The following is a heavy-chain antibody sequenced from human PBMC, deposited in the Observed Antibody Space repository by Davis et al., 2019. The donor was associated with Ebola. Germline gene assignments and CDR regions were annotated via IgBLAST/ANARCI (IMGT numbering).Heavy chain of an antibody. J-gene: IGHJ6*03. D-gene: IGHD1-7*01. CDR2: IKSKTDGGTT. CDR1: GFTFSNAW. Sequence: PGGSLRLSCAASGFTFSNAWMSWVRQAPGKGLEWVGRIKSKTDGGTTDYAAPVKGRFTISRDDSKNTLYLQMNSLKTEDTAVYYCTTNWNYPYYWYYMDVWGKGTTVTVSS. V-gene: IGHV3-15*01. CDR3: TTNWNYPYYWYYMDV.